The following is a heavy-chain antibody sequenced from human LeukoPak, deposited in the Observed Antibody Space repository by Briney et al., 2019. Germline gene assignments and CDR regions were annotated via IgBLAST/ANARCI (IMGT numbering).Heavy chain of an antibody. Sequence: ASEKVSCKGSGYTFTGYYMHWVRQAPGQGLEWMGSINPNSGGTNYAQKFQGRVTMTRDTSISTAYMELSRLRSDDTAVYYCAREAYAYYWGQGTLVTVSS. CDR1: GYTFTGYY. CDR3: AREAYAYY. J-gene: IGHJ4*02. CDR2: INPNSGGT. V-gene: IGHV1-2*02. D-gene: IGHD3-16*01.